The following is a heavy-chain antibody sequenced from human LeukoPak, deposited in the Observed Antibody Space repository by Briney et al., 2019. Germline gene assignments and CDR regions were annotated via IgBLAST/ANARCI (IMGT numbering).Heavy chain of an antibody. CDR3: ATNYDTPRFWFDP. CDR1: GYTLTELS. J-gene: IGHJ5*02. V-gene: IGHV1-24*01. CDR2: FDPEDGET. Sequence: ASVKVSCKVSGYTLTELSMHWVRQAPGEGLEWMGGFDPEDGETIYAQKFQGRVTMTEDTSTDTAYMELSSLRSEDTAVYYCATNYDTPRFWFDPWGQGTLVTVSS. D-gene: IGHD3-22*01.